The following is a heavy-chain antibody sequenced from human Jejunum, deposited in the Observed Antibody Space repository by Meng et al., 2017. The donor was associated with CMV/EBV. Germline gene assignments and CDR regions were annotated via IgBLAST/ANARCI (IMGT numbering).Heavy chain of an antibody. CDR3: AKETRVGAWGAFDS. CDR1: GLTVRNYA. CDR2: SDYAGGTT. D-gene: IGHD1-26*01. Sequence: GLTVRNYAMSGVRHAQGKGLEWVSLSDYAGGTTYESDAVKGRFTSSREDSENTLYMQMNSLRAEDTAIYYCAKETRVGAWGAFDSWGQGTRVTVSS. V-gene: IGHV3-23*03. J-gene: IGHJ4*02.